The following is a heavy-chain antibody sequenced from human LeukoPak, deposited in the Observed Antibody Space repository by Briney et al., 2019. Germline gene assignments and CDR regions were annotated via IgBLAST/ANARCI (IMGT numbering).Heavy chain of an antibody. J-gene: IGHJ6*02. CDR1: GDSISRGGYY. D-gene: IGHD3-10*01. V-gene: IGHV4-31*03. CDR3: ARDRLDYYGSGNYYYYGLDV. CDR2: IYYSGIT. Sequence: SQTLSLTCTVSGDSISRGGYYWTWIRQHPGKGLEWIGYIYYSGITYYNASLRSRVTLSVDTSRNQFSLNLTSVTAADTAVYYCARDRLDYYGSGNYYYYGLDVWGQGTTVTVSS.